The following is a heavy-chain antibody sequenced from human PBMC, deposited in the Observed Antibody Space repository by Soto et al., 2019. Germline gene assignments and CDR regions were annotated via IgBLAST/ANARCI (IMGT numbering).Heavy chain of an antibody. CDR1: GYTFTSYG. V-gene: IGHV1-18*01. J-gene: IGHJ6*02. CDR3: ASTNSGSYYYYYYGMDV. CDR2: ISAYNGNT. Sequence: ASVKVSCKASGYTFTSYGISWVRQAPGQGLEWMGWISAYNGNTNYAQKLQGRVTMTTDTSTSTAYMELRSLRSDDTAVYYCASTNSGSYYYYYYGMDVWGQGTTVTSP. D-gene: IGHD1-26*01.